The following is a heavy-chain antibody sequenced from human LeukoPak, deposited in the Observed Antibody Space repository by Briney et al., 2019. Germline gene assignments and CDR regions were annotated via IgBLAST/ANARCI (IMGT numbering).Heavy chain of an antibody. CDR2: IYYSGST. V-gene: IGHV4-61*01. CDR1: GGSLSGDNYY. D-gene: IGHD5-18*01. J-gene: IGHJ4*02. Sequence: AEALSLTCTPSGGSLSGDNYYWSWIRQPPGKGLEWIGYIYYSGSTNYNPSLKSRVTISVDTSKNQFSLKLSSVTAADTAVYYCARGSEGYSYGYIIDYWGQGTLVTVSS. CDR3: ARGSEGYSYGYIIDY.